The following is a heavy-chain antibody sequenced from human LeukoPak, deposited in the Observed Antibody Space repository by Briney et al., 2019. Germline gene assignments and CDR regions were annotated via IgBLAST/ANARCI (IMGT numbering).Heavy chain of an antibody. CDR2: INSDGSST. Sequence: GGSLRLSCAASGFTFSSYWMHWVRQAPGKGLVWFSRINSDGSSTSYADSVKGRFTISRDNSKNTLYLQMNSLRAEDTAVYYCARLSTVTTGIGDWGQGTLVTVSS. D-gene: IGHD4-17*01. J-gene: IGHJ4*02. V-gene: IGHV3-74*01. CDR3: ARLSTVTTGIGD. CDR1: GFTFSSYW.